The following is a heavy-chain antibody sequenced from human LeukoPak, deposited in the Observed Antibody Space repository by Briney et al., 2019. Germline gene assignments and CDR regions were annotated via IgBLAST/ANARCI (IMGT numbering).Heavy chain of an antibody. Sequence: GASVKVSCKASGYTFTTYYMHWVRQAPGQGLEWMGWVSPNSGGTNYAQKFQGRVTMTRDTSIGTAYMELSRMRIDDTAVYYCARDDGGNTGYENFDYWGQGTLVTVSS. CDR3: ARDDGGNTGYENFDY. CDR1: GYTFTTYY. CDR2: VSPNSGGT. V-gene: IGHV1-2*02. D-gene: IGHD5-12*01. J-gene: IGHJ4*02.